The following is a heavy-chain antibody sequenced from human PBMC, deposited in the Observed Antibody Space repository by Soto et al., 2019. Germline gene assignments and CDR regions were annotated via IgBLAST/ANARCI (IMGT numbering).Heavy chain of an antibody. D-gene: IGHD3-10*01. CDR3: AKDFVGFGELSTNFGY. CDR1: GFTFDDYA. J-gene: IGHJ4*02. CDR2: ISWNSGSI. V-gene: IGHV3-9*01. Sequence: EVQLVESGGGLVQPGRSLRLSCAASGFTFDDYAMHWVRQAPGKGLEWVSGISWNSGSIGYADSVKGRFTISRDNAKNSLYLQMSSLRAEDTALYYCAKDFVGFGELSTNFGYWGQGTLVTVSS.